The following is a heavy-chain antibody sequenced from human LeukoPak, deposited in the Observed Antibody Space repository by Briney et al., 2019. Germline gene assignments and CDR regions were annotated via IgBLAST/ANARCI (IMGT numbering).Heavy chain of an antibody. J-gene: IGHJ4*02. CDR2: IIPIFGTA. D-gene: IGHD3-22*01. CDR3: ARARAYYGSSGYLGY. CDR1: GDTVSTSA. Sequence: ASVKVSCKASGDTVSTSAISWVRQTPGEGLEWMGAIIPIFGTANYVQKFQGRVTITTDESTSTAYVELSSLRSKETAVYYCARARAYYGSSGYLGYWGQGTLVTVSS. V-gene: IGHV1-69*05.